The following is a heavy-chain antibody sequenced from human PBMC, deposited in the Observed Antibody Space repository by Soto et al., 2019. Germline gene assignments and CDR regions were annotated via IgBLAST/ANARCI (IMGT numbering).Heavy chain of an antibody. D-gene: IGHD3-10*01. Sequence: GGSLSLSCAASGFTFSSYAMSWVRQTPGKGLEWVSAFSGSGGSTYYADSVKGRFTISRDNSKNTLYLQMYSLRAEDTAVYYCAKVRQGEYGSGSYVKPYYYGMDVWGQGTTVTVSS. CDR3: AKVRQGEYGSGSYVKPYYYGMDV. V-gene: IGHV3-23*01. J-gene: IGHJ6*02. CDR1: GFTFSSYA. CDR2: FSGSGGST.